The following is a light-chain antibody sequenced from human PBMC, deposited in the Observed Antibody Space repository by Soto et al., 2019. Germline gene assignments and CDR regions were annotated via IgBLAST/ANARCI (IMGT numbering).Light chain of an antibody. CDR2: GAS. CDR3: QQYETFSGT. CDR1: RNIDTY. J-gene: IGKJ1*01. Sequence: DIQMTQSPSSLSASFGDRVTLTCRASRNIDTYLNWYQQKPGTAPKLLMYGASSLHSGVPSRFSGSGSGTDFTLTIASLQPDDFATYYCQQYETFSGTFGPGTKVEI. V-gene: IGKV1-39*01.